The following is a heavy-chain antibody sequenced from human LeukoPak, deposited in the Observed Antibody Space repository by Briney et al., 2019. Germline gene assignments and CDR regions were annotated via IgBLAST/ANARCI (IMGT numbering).Heavy chain of an antibody. CDR2: ISSSSSTI. J-gene: IGHJ6*02. Sequence: TGGSLRLSCAASGFTFSSYSMNWVRQAPGKGLEWVSDISSSSSTICYADSVKGRFTISRDNAKNSLYLQMNSLRDEDTAVYYCARDTDVVVPFYYYGMDVWGQGTTVTVSS. V-gene: IGHV3-48*02. CDR3: ARDTDVVVPFYYYGMDV. D-gene: IGHD2-2*01. CDR1: GFTFSSYS.